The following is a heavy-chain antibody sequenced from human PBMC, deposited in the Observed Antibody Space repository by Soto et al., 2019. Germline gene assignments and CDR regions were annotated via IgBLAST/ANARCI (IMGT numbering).Heavy chain of an antibody. CDR3: ANGAINIWYGMDV. D-gene: IGHD2-2*02. Sequence: LXLFCAASGFTVSRYGMHWVRQAPGKGLEWVAVISYDGSNKYYADSVKGRFTISRDNSKNTLYLQMNSLRAEDTAVYYCANGAINIWYGMDVWGQGTKVTVYS. V-gene: IGHV3-30*18. CDR2: ISYDGSNK. CDR1: GFTVSRYG. J-gene: IGHJ6*02.